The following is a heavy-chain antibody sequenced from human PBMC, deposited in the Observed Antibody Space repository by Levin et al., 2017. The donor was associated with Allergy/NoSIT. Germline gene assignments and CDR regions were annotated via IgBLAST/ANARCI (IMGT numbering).Heavy chain of an antibody. CDR2: INHSGST. CDR3: ARGCIAVAGTYYYYYYYMDV. CDR1: GGSFSGYY. V-gene: IGHV4-34*01. Sequence: SQTLSLTCAVYGGSFSGYYWSWIRQPPGKGLEWIGEINHSGSTNYNPSLKSRVTISVDTSKNQFSLKLSSVTAADTAVYYCARGCIAVAGTYYYYYYYMDVWGKGTTVTVSS. J-gene: IGHJ6*03. D-gene: IGHD6-19*01.